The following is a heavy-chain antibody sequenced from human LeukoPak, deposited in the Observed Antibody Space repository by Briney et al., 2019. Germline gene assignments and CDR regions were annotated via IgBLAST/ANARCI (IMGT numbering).Heavy chain of an antibody. Sequence: PGGSLRLSCAASGFTFSSYAMSWVRQAPGKGLEWVSAISGSGDTTYYADSVKGRFTISRDNSKNTLYLQMNSLRAEDTALYYCAKDVQVEYSSSSHDYWGQGTLVTDSS. CDR1: GFTFSSYA. CDR2: ISGSGDTT. J-gene: IGHJ4*02. D-gene: IGHD6-6*01. CDR3: AKDVQVEYSSSSHDY. V-gene: IGHV3-23*01.